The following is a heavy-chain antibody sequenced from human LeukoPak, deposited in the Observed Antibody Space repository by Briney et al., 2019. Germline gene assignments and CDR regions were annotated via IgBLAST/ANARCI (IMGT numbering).Heavy chain of an antibody. J-gene: IGHJ5*02. CDR1: GFTFSSYG. CDR2: ISYDGGNK. V-gene: IGHV3-30*18. D-gene: IGHD6-13*01. Sequence: GGSLRLSCAASGFTFSSYGMRWVRQAPGKGLEWVAVISYDGGNKYYADSVKGRFSISRDNSKNTLYLQMNSLRAEDTAVYYCAKDRRPQLVSNWFDPWGQGTLVTVSS. CDR3: AKDRRPQLVSNWFDP.